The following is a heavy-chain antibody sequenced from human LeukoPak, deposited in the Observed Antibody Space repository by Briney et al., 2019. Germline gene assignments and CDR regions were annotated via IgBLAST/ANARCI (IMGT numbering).Heavy chain of an antibody. D-gene: IGHD2-2*01. V-gene: IGHV4-4*09. CDR2: IYTSGST. Sequence: PETLSLTCTVSGSISGYYWSWIRQPPGKGLEWIGYIYTSGSTNYNPSLESRVTISVDTSKNQFSLDLSSVTAADTAVYYCARQKCTSASCLTKNAFDIWGQGTMVTVSS. CDR1: GSISGYY. CDR3: ARQKCTSASCLTKNAFDI. J-gene: IGHJ3*02.